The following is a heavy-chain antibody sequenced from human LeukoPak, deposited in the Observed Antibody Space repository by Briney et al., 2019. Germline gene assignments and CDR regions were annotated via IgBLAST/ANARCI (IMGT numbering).Heavy chain of an antibody. D-gene: IGHD4-11*01. J-gene: IGHJ5*02. CDR3: AKDATVTGVNYFDL. CDR2: IHHSGIT. V-gene: IGHV4-39*07. Sequence: SETLSLTCTVSGGSISSSSYHWGWIRQPPGKGLEWIGGIHHSGITYSNPSLKSRVTISVDTSKNQFSLRLSPVAAADTAVYYCAKDATVTGVNYFDLWGQGTLVTVSS. CDR1: GGSISSSSYH.